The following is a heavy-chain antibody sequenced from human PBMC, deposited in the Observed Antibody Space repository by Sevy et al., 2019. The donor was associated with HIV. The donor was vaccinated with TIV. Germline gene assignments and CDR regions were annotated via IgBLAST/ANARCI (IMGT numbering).Heavy chain of an antibody. CDR1: GFTFNTYW. CDR3: ARALYSSDSN. J-gene: IGHJ4*02. CDR2: INQDASEI. D-gene: IGHD2-15*01. V-gene: IGHV3-7*01. Sequence: GGSLRLSCAASGFTFNTYWMTWVRQAPGMGLEWLANINQDASEIHYVYSVKGPFTISRDNAKNSLYLQMSSLSVEDTAVYYCARALYSSDSNWGQGTLVTVSS.